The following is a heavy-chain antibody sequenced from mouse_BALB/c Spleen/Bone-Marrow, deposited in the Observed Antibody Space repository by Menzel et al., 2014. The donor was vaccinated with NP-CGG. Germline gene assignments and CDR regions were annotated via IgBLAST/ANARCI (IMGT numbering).Heavy chain of an antibody. CDR3: ASYYYGSSRFAY. J-gene: IGHJ3*01. D-gene: IGHD1-1*01. CDR1: GFNIKDTY. CDR2: IDPANGNT. V-gene: IGHV14-3*02. Sequence: EVQRVESGAELVKPGASVKLSCTASGFNIKDTYMHWVKQRPEQGLEWIGRIDPANGNTKYVPKFQGKATITADTSSNTAYLQLSSLTSEDTAVYYCASYYYGSSRFAYWGQGTLVTVSA.